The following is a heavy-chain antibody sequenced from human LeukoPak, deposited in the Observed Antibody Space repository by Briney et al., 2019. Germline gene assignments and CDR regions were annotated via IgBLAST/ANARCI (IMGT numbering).Heavy chain of an antibody. J-gene: IGHJ4*02. CDR3: AKSYNNYCSSTSCYSYYFDY. CDR2: ISVSGGST. Sequence: GGSLRLSCAASGFTFSSYAMSWVRQAPGKGLEWVSAISVSGGSTYYADSVKGRFTISRDNSKNTLYLQMNSLRAEDTAVYYCAKSYNNYCSSTSCYSYYFDYWGQGTLVTVSS. D-gene: IGHD2-2*01. CDR1: GFTFSSYA. V-gene: IGHV3-23*01.